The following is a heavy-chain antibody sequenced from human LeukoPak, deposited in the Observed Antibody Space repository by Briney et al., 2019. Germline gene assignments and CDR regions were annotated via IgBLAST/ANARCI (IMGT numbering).Heavy chain of an antibody. Sequence: GGSLRLSCAASGFTFSSYAMHWVRQAPGKGLEWVAVISYDGSNKYYADSVKGRFTISRDNSKNTLYLQINSLRAEDTAVYYCARDGMVVTTVTIPHYYYYGMDVWGQGTTVTVSS. V-gene: IGHV3-30*04. CDR2: ISYDGSNK. D-gene: IGHD4-17*01. J-gene: IGHJ6*02. CDR3: ARDGMVVTTVTIPHYYYYGMDV. CDR1: GFTFSSYA.